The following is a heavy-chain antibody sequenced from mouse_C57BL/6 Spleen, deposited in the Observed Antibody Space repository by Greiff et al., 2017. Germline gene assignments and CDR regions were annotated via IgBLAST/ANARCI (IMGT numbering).Heavy chain of an antibody. V-gene: IGHV1-81*01. Sequence: VQLQQSGAELARPGASVKLSCKASGYTFTSYGISWVKQRTGQGLEWIGEIYPRSGNTYYNEKFKGKATLTADKSSSTAYMELRSLTSEDSSVYFCARRHYSNYYGYVDVWGTGTTVTVSS. CDR2: IYPRSGNT. J-gene: IGHJ1*03. CDR3: ARRHYSNYYGYVDV. D-gene: IGHD2-5*01. CDR1: GYTFTSYG.